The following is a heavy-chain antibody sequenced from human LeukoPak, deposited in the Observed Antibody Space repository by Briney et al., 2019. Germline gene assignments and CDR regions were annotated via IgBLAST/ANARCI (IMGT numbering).Heavy chain of an antibody. CDR2: IYYSGTT. CDR3: ARDNDYGDQNGAFDF. Sequence: SETLSLTCAVSGGSISSGGYSWSWIRQPPGKGLEWIGYIYYSGTTYYNPSLKSRVSISVDTSKNQFSLMLSSVTAADTAVYYCARDNDYGDQNGAFDFWGPGTMVTVSS. CDR1: GGSISSGGYS. V-gene: IGHV4-30-4*07. D-gene: IGHD4-17*01. J-gene: IGHJ3*01.